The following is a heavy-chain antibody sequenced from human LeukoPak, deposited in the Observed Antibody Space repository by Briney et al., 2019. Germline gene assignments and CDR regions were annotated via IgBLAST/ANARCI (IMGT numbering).Heavy chain of an antibody. CDR3: ARMVGNYGSGSQNWFDP. CDR1: GGSISSYY. Sequence: SETLSLTCTVSGGSISSYYWSWIRQPPGKGLEWIGYIYYSGSTNYNPSLKSRVTISVDTSKNQFSLKLSSVTAAVTAVYYCARMVGNYGSGSQNWFDPWGQGTLVTVSS. J-gene: IGHJ5*02. V-gene: IGHV4-59*01. CDR2: IYYSGST. D-gene: IGHD3-10*01.